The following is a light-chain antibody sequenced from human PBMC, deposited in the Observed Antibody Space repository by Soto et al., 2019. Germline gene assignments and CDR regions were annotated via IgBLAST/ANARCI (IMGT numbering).Light chain of an antibody. J-gene: IGKJ4*01. CDR3: QQYNNWPVT. Sequence: EIVLTQSPASLSLSPGERATRSCRASQSVSSNLAWYQQKPGQAPRLLIYGASTRATGIPARFSGSGSGTEFTLTISSLQSQDFAVYYCQQYNNWPVTFGGGTKVDIK. CDR2: GAS. CDR1: QSVSSN. V-gene: IGKV3-15*01.